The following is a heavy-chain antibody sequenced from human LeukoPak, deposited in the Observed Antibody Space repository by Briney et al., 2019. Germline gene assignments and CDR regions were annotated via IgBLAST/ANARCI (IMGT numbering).Heavy chain of an antibody. CDR1: GFSFSSYD. D-gene: IGHD3-10*01. CDR2: ISIAGDT. CDR3: VRAHGGAGLAFDI. Sequence: GGSLRPSCAASGFSFSSYDMHWVRQAAGKGLEWVSAISIAGDTYYPDSVKGRFTISRENAKNSFYLQMNSLTAGNTAVYYCVRAHGGAGLAFDIWGQGTMVTVSS. J-gene: IGHJ3*02. V-gene: IGHV3-13*01.